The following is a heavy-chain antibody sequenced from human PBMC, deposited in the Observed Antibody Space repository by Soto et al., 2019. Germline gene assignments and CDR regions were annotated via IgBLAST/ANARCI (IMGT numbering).Heavy chain of an antibody. CDR1: GFTFRSYV. D-gene: IGHD3-16*01. CDR2: TSYDGSNN. Sequence: QVQLVESGGGVVQPGTSLRLSCVGSGFTFRSYVIHWVRQAPGKGLEWVALTSYDGSNNFYGDSVKGRCTISRHNSRNTVELQMDSLRFEDTALYFCVRWGTSGGLDVWGQGTLVSVSS. J-gene: IGHJ4*02. CDR3: VRWGTSGGLDV. V-gene: IGHV3-33*05.